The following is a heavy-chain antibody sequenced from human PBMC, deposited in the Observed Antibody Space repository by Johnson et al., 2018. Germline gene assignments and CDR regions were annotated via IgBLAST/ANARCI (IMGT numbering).Heavy chain of an antibody. CDR1: GFTFSSYG. V-gene: IGHV3-33*01. Sequence: QVQLVESGGGVVQPGRSLRLSCAASGFTFSSYGMHWVRQAPGKGLEWVAVIWYDGSNKYYADSVKGRFTISRDNSKNTLNLQMNSLRAEATDGYYGARGGRGIYYYGMDVWGQGTTVTVSS. J-gene: IGHJ6*02. CDR2: IWYDGSNK. CDR3: ARGGRGIYYYGMDV.